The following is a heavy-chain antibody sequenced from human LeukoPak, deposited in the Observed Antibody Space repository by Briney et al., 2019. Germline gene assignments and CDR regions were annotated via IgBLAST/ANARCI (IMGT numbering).Heavy chain of an antibody. CDR1: GYTFTNYG. Sequence: ASVKVSCKASGYTFTNYGITWVRQAPGQGLEWMGWINTYYAQKLQGRVSMTTDTSTSTAYMELRSLRSDDTAVYYCARESMVRGVSWGQGTLVTVSS. V-gene: IGHV1-18*01. J-gene: IGHJ4*02. CDR3: ARESMVRGVS. CDR2: INT. D-gene: IGHD3-10*01.